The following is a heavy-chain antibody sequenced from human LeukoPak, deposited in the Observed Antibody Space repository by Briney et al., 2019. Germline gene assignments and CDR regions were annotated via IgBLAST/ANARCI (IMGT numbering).Heavy chain of an antibody. CDR1: GFTFRRYA. V-gene: IGHV3-30*03. D-gene: IGHD2-2*01. CDR2: ASYDGSNT. Sequence: GGSLRLSCALSGFTFRRYAMHWVRQAPGKGLEWLAAASYDGSNTYYVEFVKGRFIISRGNSKNTVFLQMNSLRPEDTAVYYCARDRYASRSFVMDVWGQGTTVAVSS. CDR3: ARDRYASRSFVMDV. J-gene: IGHJ6*02.